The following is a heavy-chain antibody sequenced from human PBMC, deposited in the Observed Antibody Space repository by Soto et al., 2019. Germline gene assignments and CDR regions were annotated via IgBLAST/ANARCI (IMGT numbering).Heavy chain of an antibody. CDR3: ARARPITMVRGAYYYGMDV. V-gene: IGHV4-34*01. CDR2: INHSGST. CDR1: GGSFSGYY. D-gene: IGHD3-10*01. Sequence: QVQLQQWGAGLLKPSETLSLTCAVYGGSFSGYYWSWIRQPPGKGLEWIGEINHSGSTNYNPSLKSPVPISVDTSKNQFSLKLSSVAAADTAVYYCARARPITMVRGAYYYGMDVWGQGTTVTVSS. J-gene: IGHJ6*02.